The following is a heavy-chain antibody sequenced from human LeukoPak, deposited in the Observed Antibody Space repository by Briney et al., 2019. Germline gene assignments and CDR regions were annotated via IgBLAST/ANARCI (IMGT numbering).Heavy chain of an antibody. CDR3: TGRNSSDDY. CDR2: ISGSGGST. Sequence: GGSLRLSCAASGFTFSSYAMSWVRQAPGKGLEWVSGISGSGGSTYYADSVKGRFTISRDNSKNTLFLQVNSLRAEDTAVYYCTGRNSSDDYWGQGTLVTVSS. J-gene: IGHJ4*02. V-gene: IGHV3-23*01. CDR1: GFTFSSYA. D-gene: IGHD2/OR15-2a*01.